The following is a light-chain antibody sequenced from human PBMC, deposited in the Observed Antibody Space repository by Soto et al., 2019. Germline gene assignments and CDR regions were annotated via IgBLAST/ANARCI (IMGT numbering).Light chain of an antibody. CDR3: SSYAGRTNLV. J-gene: IGLJ2*01. Sequence: QSALTQPRSVSGSPGQSVTISCTGTISDIEGYNYVSWYQHHPGKAPKLLISDVTKRPSWVPDRFSGSKSGTTASLTISGLQADDEAVYYCSSYAGRTNLVFGGGTKLTVL. CDR1: ISDIEGYNY. CDR2: DVT. V-gene: IGLV2-11*01.